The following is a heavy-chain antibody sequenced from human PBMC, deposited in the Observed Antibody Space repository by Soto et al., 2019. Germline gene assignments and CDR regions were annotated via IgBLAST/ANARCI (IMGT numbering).Heavy chain of an antibody. CDR3: ATSSGYGVYDSSGYSKY. CDR1: GFTFRSYA. Sequence: PGGSLRLSCASSGFTFRSYAMSWVRQAPGKGLEWVSAISGSGGSTYYADSVKGRFTISRDNSKNTLYLQMNSLRAEDTAVYYCATSSGYGVYDSSGYSKYWGQGTLVTVSS. CDR2: ISGSGGST. J-gene: IGHJ4*02. V-gene: IGHV3-23*01. D-gene: IGHD3-22*01.